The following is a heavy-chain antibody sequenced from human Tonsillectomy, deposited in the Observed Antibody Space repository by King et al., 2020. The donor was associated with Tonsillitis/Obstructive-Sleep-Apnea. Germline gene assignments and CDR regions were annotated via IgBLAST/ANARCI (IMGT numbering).Heavy chain of an antibody. CDR2: IFYSGST. J-gene: IGHJ6*03. Sequence: VQLQESGPGLVKPSETLSLTCTVSGGSISSYYWSWIRQPPGKGLEWIGDIFYSGSTNYNPSLYSRVTISVDTAKNQFSLKLSSVAAADTAVYYCARDHCSSTSCYGNYYYMDVWGKGTTVTVSS. CDR3: ARDHCSSTSCYGNYYYMDV. D-gene: IGHD2-2*01. V-gene: IGHV4-59*01. CDR1: GGSISSYY.